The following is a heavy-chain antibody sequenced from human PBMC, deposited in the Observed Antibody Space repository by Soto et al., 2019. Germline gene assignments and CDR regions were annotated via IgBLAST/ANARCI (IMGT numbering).Heavy chain of an antibody. Sequence: SETLSLTCTVSGGSISSYYWSWIRQPPGKGLEWIGYIYYSGSTNYNPSLKSRVTISVDTSKNQFSLKLSSVTAADTAVYYCARNMVRGVYGMDVWGQGTTVTVSS. D-gene: IGHD3-10*01. J-gene: IGHJ6*02. CDR2: IYYSGST. CDR1: GGSISSYY. V-gene: IGHV4-59*01. CDR3: ARNMVRGVYGMDV.